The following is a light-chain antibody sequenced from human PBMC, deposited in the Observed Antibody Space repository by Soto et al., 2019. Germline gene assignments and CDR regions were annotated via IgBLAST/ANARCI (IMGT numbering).Light chain of an antibody. CDR2: GAS. V-gene: IGKV3-20*01. CDR1: QSVSSSY. J-gene: IGKJ1*01. Sequence: EIGLTQSPGTLSLSPGERATLSCRASQSVSSSYLAWYQQKPGQAPRLLIYGASSRATGIPDRFSGSGSGTDFTLTISRLEPEDFAVYYCQQYGSSPPTFGHGTKVEIK. CDR3: QQYGSSPPT.